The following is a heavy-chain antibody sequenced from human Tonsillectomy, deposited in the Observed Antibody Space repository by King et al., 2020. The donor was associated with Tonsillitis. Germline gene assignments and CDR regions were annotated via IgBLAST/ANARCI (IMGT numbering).Heavy chain of an antibody. CDR1: GFTFSSYD. V-gene: IGHV3-33*05. CDR3: ARDRDGYIFDY. D-gene: IGHD5-24*01. CDR2: ISYNGSNK. J-gene: IGHJ4*02. Sequence: VQLVESGGGVVQPGRSLRLSCAASGFTFSSYDMYWVRQAPGKGLEWVAAISYNGSNKYYADSVTGRFTISRDNSKNKVYLQMNSLRVEDTAVYYCARDRDGYIFDYWGQGSLVTVSS.